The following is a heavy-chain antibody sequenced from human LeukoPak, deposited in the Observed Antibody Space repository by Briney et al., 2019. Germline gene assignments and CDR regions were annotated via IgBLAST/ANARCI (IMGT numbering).Heavy chain of an antibody. CDR2: IRSKAYGGTT. Sequence: PGRSLRLSCTASGFTFGDYAMSWVRQAPGKGLEWVGFIRSKAYGGTTEYAASVEGRFTISRDDSKSIAYLQMNSLKTEDTAVYYCTRDLEYCSSTSCYTFDYWGQGTLVTVSS. J-gene: IGHJ4*02. CDR1: GFTFGDYA. CDR3: TRDLEYCSSTSCYTFDY. V-gene: IGHV3-49*04. D-gene: IGHD2-2*01.